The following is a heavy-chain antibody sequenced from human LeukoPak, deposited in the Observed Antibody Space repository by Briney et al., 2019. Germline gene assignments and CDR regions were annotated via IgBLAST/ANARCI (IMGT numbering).Heavy chain of an antibody. CDR2: INPNSGGT. CDR3: ARGPSPNEQWLPLNV. J-gene: IGHJ4*02. CDR1: GYTFTGYY. V-gene: IGHV1-2*04. Sequence: ASVKVSCKASGYTFTGYYMHWVRQAPGQGLEWMRWINPNSGGTNYAQKFQGWVTMTRDTSISTAYMELSRLRSDDTAVYYCARGPSPNEQWLPLNVWGQGTLVTVSS. D-gene: IGHD6-19*01.